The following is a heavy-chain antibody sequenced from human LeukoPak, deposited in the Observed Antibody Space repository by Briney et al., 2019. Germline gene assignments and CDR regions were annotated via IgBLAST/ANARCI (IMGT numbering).Heavy chain of an antibody. CDR3: AKDLRSANDGFDI. Sequence: PGRSLRLSCAASGFTFDDYAMHWVRQAPGKGLEWVSGISWNSGSIGYADSVKGRFTISRDNAKNSLYLQMNSLRVEDTALYYCAKDLRSANDGFDIWGQGTKVTVSS. D-gene: IGHD3-10*01. CDR2: ISWNSGSI. V-gene: IGHV3-9*01. CDR1: GFTFDDYA. J-gene: IGHJ3*02.